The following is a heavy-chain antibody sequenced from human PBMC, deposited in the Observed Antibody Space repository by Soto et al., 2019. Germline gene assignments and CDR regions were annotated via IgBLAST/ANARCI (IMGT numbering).Heavy chain of an antibody. CDR1: GFTFSSYT. CDR2: ISYDGGDK. Sequence: PGGSLRLSCAASGFTFSSYTMHWVRQTPGKGLEWVAHISYDGGDKYYADSVKGRFTISRDNSKNTLYLQMNSLRAEDTAVYYCARDSSSRDFWVSYYYYGMDVWGQGTTVTVSS. CDR3: ARDSSSRDFWVSYYYYGMDV. D-gene: IGHD3-3*01. V-gene: IGHV3-30*14. J-gene: IGHJ6*02.